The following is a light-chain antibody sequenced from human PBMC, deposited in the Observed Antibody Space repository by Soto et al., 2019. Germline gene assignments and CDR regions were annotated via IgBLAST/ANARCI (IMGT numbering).Light chain of an antibody. CDR3: QSYDSSLSGLYV. Sequence: QSALTQPPSVSGAPGQRVSISCTGSSSNIGAGFDVHWYLQLPGTAPRLLIYGNSKRPSGVPDRFSGSKSGTSASLAITGLQAEDEADYYCQSYDSSLSGLYVFGTGTKV. V-gene: IGLV1-40*01. J-gene: IGLJ1*01. CDR2: GNS. CDR1: SSNIGAGFD.